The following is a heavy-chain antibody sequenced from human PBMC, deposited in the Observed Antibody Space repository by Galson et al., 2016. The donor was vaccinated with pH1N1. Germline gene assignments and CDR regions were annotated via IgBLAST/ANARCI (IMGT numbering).Heavy chain of an antibody. CDR3: ARDFSPSRYHDGTFYYDAFDI. Sequence: SLRLSCAGSGISLSSSWMTWVRQAPGKGLEWVANIRGDGTQIHYVDSVKGRFTISRDNAKNSLFLQMNDLRAEDTAVYYCARDFSPSRYHDGTFYYDAFDIWGQGKMVTVSS. CDR2: IRGDGTQI. CDR1: GISLSSSW. D-gene: IGHD3-16*02. V-gene: IGHV3-7*01. J-gene: IGHJ3*02.